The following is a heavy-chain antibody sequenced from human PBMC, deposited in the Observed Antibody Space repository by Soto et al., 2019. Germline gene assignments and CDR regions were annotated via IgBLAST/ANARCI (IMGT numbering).Heavy chain of an antibody. CDR1: GVSFSTSA. CDR3: ARDGDDSGWYGPAC. V-gene: IGHV3-30-3*01. D-gene: IGHD6-19*01. CDR2: MAYDGSNK. J-gene: IGHJ4*02. Sequence: QEQLVESGGGVVQPGRSLRLSCAASGVSFSTSAMHWVRQPPGKGLEWVAVMAYDGSNKFYADSVKGRFTISRDNPPNALYLQMNSLKPEDTAVYYCARDGDDSGWYGPACWGQGTRVCVSS.